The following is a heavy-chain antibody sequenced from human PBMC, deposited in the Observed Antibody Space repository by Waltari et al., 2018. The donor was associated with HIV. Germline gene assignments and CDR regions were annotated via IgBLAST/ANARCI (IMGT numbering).Heavy chain of an antibody. CDR3: ARECPSEYCTNGDYGMDV. J-gene: IGHJ6*02. Sequence: QVQLVQSGAEVKKPGASVKVSCKASGYTFTGYYMHWVRQAPGQGLEWMGWINPNSGGTNYAQKFQGRVTMTRDTSISTAYMELSRLRSDDTAVYYCARECPSEYCTNGDYGMDVWGQGTTVTVSS. D-gene: IGHD2-8*01. V-gene: IGHV1-2*02. CDR1: GYTFTGYY. CDR2: INPNSGGT.